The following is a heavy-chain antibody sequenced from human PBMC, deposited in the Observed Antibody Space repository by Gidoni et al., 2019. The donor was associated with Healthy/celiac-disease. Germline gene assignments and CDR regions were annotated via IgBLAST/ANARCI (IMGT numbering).Heavy chain of an antibody. CDR3: AKDLIPVLS. J-gene: IGHJ4*02. Sequence: EVQLLESGGGLVQPGGSLRLSCAASGFTFSSYAMCGVRQAPGKGLEWVSVISGSGGRTYYEDSVKGRFTISRDNSKNTLYLQMNSLRAEETAVYYCAKDLIPVLSWGQGTLVTVSS. CDR2: ISGSGGRT. CDR1: GFTFSSYA. V-gene: IGHV3-23*01.